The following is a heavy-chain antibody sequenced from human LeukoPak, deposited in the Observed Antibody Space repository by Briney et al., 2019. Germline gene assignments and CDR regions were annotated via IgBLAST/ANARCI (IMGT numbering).Heavy chain of an antibody. Sequence: SETLSLTCAVYGGSFSGYYWSWIRQPPGKGLEWIGEINHSGSTNYNPSLKSRVTISVDTSKNQSSLKLSSVTAADTAVYYCARGLSGGYYLTYYYYIDVWGKGTTVTVSS. CDR2: INHSGST. V-gene: IGHV4-34*01. D-gene: IGHD3-10*01. J-gene: IGHJ6*03. CDR1: GGSFSGYY. CDR3: ARGLSGGYYLTYYYYIDV.